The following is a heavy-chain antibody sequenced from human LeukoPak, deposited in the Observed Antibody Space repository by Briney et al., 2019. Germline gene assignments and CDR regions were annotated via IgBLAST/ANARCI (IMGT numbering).Heavy chain of an antibody. Sequence: ASVKVSCKSSGYTFTGYYIHWVRQAPGQGLEWMGWINPNSGSTNYAQKFQGRVTMTTDTYINTAYVDLSRLPSDDTAVYYCARGGSYTSGYYWGQGTLVTVSS. J-gene: IGHJ4*02. CDR2: INPNSGST. CDR1: GYTFTGYY. V-gene: IGHV1-2*02. CDR3: ARGGSYTSGYY. D-gene: IGHD6-19*01.